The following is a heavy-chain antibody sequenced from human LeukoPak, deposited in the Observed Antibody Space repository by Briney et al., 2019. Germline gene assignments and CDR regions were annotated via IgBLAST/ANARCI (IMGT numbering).Heavy chain of an antibody. Sequence: GGSLRLSCAASGFTFSSYAMHWVRQAPGKGLEWVAVISYDGSNKYYADSVKGRFTISRDNSKNTLYLQMNSLRAEDTAVYYCARDGGYDDRDAFDIWGQGTMVSVSS. J-gene: IGHJ3*02. D-gene: IGHD5-12*01. CDR2: ISYDGSNK. CDR1: GFTFSSYA. V-gene: IGHV3-30*04. CDR3: ARDGGYDDRDAFDI.